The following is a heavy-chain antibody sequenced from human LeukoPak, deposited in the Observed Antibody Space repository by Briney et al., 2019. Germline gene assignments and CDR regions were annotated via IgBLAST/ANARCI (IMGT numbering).Heavy chain of an antibody. CDR1: GFTFSSYA. CDR3: AKDVRLVRGVNSGSIIDYFDY. CDR2: ISGSGGST. J-gene: IGHJ4*02. V-gene: IGHV3-23*01. D-gene: IGHD3-10*01. Sequence: GGSLRLSCAASGFTFSSYAMSWVRQAPGKGLEWVSAISGSGGSTYYADSVKGRFTISRDNSKNTLYLQMNSLRAEDTAVYYCAKDVRLVRGVNSGSIIDYFDYWGQGTLVTVSS.